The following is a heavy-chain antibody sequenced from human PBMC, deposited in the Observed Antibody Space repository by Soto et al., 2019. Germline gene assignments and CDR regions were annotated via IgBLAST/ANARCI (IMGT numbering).Heavy chain of an antibody. V-gene: IGHV1-3*01. Sequence: GASVKVSCKASGYTFTSYGMSWVRQAPGQRLEWMGCINAGNGNTKYSQKFLGRVTITRDTSASTAYMELSSLRSEYTAVYYCASSTIFGVVFDYWGQGTLVTVSS. CDR3: ASSTIFGVVFDY. D-gene: IGHD3-3*01. CDR2: INAGNGNT. CDR1: GYTFTSYG. J-gene: IGHJ4*02.